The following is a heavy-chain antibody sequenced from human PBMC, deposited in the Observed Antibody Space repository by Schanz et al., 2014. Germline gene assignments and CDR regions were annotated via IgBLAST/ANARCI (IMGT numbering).Heavy chain of an antibody. CDR3: ARLGTGMAVAGSVIDSYYYYMDV. V-gene: IGHV1-69*02. D-gene: IGHD6-19*01. J-gene: IGHJ6*03. Sequence: VQLEQSGAEVKKPGSSVKVSCKASGGTFSSFGINWVRQAPGQGLEWMGRIIPSLGLAKYEQKFQDKVTITADKSTSTVYMELSSLRSEDTAVYYCARLGTGMAVAGSVIDSYYYYMDVWGEGTTVTVSS. CDR1: GGTFSSFG. CDR2: IIPSLGLA.